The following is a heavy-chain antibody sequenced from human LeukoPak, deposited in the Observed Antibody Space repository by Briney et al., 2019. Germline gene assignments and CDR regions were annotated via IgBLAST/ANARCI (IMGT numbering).Heavy chain of an antibody. Sequence: ASVKVSCTASGGTFSSYAISWVRQAPGQGLEWMGWISTYNADTDYAQKFQGRVTMTTETSTSTAYMELRSLTSDDTAVYYCARDPGQYYDILTGYYTPYYFDYWGQGTLVTVSS. CDR2: ISTYNADT. D-gene: IGHD3-9*01. CDR3: ARDPGQYYDILTGYYTPYYFDY. J-gene: IGHJ4*02. V-gene: IGHV1-18*01. CDR1: GGTFSSYA.